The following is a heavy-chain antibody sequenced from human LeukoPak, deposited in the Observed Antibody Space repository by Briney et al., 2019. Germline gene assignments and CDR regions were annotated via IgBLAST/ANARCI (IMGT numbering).Heavy chain of an antibody. J-gene: IGHJ4*02. CDR3: VRTPPNWGFDY. D-gene: IGHD7-27*01. CDR1: GYTFTTHD. CDR2: MSPNSGDT. V-gene: IGHV1-8*01. Sequence: ASVKVSCKASGYTFTTHDINWVRQAPGQGLEWLGWMSPNSGDTGYAQKFQGRVTTTSDSSISTAYMELSSLRSEDTAIYYCVRTPPNWGFDYWGQGTLVTVSS.